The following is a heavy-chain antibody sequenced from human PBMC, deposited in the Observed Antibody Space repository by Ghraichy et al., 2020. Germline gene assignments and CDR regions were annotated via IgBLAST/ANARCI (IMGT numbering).Heavy chain of an antibody. J-gene: IGHJ3*02. CDR1: GYSIRSGYF. CDR3: ARPSSHNDLEGFDI. Sequence: SETLSLTCTVSGYSIRSGYFWGWVRQSPGKGLEWIGSVYHTGNTHHNPSLERRLTILVDTSMNHFSLKLRSVTAADTAVYYCARPSSHNDLEGFDIWGQGTVVIVSS. CDR2: VYHTGNT. D-gene: IGHD1-1*01. V-gene: IGHV4-38-2*02.